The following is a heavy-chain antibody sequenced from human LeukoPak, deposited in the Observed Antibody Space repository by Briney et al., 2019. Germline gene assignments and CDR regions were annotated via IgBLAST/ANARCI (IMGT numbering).Heavy chain of an antibody. Sequence: ASVKVSCKASGYTFTGYDINWVRQAPGQGLEWMGWMNPSSGNTGYAQRFQGRLTLTRDTSISTAYMELSGLRSDDTAVYYCARNVPKTGDFFYWGQGTLVTVSS. CDR2: MNPSSGNT. J-gene: IGHJ4*02. CDR3: ARNVPKTGDFFY. D-gene: IGHD7-27*01. CDR1: GYTFTGYD. V-gene: IGHV1-8*02.